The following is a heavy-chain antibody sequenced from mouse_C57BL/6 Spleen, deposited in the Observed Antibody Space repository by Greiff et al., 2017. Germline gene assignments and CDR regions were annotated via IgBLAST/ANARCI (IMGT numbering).Heavy chain of an antibody. D-gene: IGHD2-3*01. J-gene: IGHJ4*01. V-gene: IGHV1-81*01. Sequence: VQGVESGAELARPGASVKLSCKASGYTFTSYGISWVKQRTGQGLEWIGEIYPRSGNTYYNEKFKGKATLTADKSSSTAYMELRSLTSEDSAVYFCARGDDGYYGYYAMDYWGQGTSVTVSS. CDR2: IYPRSGNT. CDR3: ARGDDGYYGYYAMDY. CDR1: GYTFTSYG.